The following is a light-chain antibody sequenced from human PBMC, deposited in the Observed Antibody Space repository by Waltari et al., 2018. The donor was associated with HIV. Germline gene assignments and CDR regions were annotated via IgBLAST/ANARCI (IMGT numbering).Light chain of an antibody. CDR1: NIGSKR. CDR3: QVWDSTRYHRGV. Sequence: SSVLTQPPSVSVAPGQTARITCVGTNIGSKRGQWYQQRPGQAPILVVYDDTERPSGIPERFSGSNSGNTATLTISRVEAGDEADYYCQVWDSTRYHRGVFGGGTNLTVL. V-gene: IGLV3-21*02. CDR2: DDT. J-gene: IGLJ3*02.